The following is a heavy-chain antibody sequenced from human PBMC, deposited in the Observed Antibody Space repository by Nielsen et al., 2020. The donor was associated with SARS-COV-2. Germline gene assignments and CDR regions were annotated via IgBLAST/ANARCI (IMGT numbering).Heavy chain of an antibody. CDR1: GFTFSSYA. CDR3: ARDRDYYDSTGSFKAFDI. Sequence: RGSLRLSCAASGFTFSSYAMSWVRQAPGKGLEWVSAISSSGITIYYADSVKGRFTISRDNAKNSLYLQMNSLRAEDTAVYYCARDRDYYDSTGSFKAFDIWGQGTMVTVSS. D-gene: IGHD3-22*01. CDR2: ISSSGITI. V-gene: IGHV3-48*04. J-gene: IGHJ3*02.